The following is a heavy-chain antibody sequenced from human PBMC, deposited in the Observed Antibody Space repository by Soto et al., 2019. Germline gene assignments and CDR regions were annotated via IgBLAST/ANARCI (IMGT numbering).Heavy chain of an antibody. V-gene: IGHV4-39*01. CDR2: IYYSGST. Sequence: PSETLSLTCTVSGVSLSSSSYYWGWIRQPPGKGLEWIGSIYYSGSTHYNPSLKSRVTISVDTSKNQFSLKLSSVTAADTAVYYCARLLRYYGSGSSYYFDDWGQGTLVTVSS. CDR3: ARLLRYYGSGSSYYFDD. D-gene: IGHD3-10*01. CDR1: GVSLSSSSYY. J-gene: IGHJ4*02.